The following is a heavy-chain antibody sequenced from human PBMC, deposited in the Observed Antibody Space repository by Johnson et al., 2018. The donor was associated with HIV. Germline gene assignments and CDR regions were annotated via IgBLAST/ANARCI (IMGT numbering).Heavy chain of an antibody. J-gene: IGHJ3*02. CDR3: ARGGIDAGEGIAFDI. D-gene: IGHD6-13*01. CDR2: IKQDGSVK. V-gene: IGHV3-7*01. CDR1: RFIFSSYW. Sequence: VQLVESGGGVVQPGRSLRLSCAASRFIFSSYWMGWVRQAPGRGLEWVANIKQDGSVKYYVDSVKGRFTISRDNAKNSLYMHMNSLRAEDTAVYYCARGGIDAGEGIAFDIWGQGTMVTVSS.